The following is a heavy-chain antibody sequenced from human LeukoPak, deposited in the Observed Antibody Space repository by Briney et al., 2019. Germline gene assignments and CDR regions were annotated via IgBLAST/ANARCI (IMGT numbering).Heavy chain of an antibody. J-gene: IGHJ4*02. CDR2: ISSSGST. CDR1: GDSISSGDYY. D-gene: IGHD6-25*01. V-gene: IGHV4-61*02. CDR3: ARGRGYRGGRIDY. Sequence: SETLSLTCTVSGDSISSGDYYWGWIRQPAGKGLEWIGRISSSGSTNYNPSLKSRVTISVDTSKNQFSLKLSSVTAADTAVYYCARGRGYRGGRIDYWGQGTLVTVSS.